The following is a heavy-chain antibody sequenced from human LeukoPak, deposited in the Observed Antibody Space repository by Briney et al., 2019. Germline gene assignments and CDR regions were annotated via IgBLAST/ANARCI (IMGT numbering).Heavy chain of an antibody. D-gene: IGHD3-10*01. V-gene: IGHV3-73*01. J-gene: IGHJ4*02. CDR3: TRQPARESTFDY. CDR2: IRSKANSYAT. CDR1: GFTFSGSA. Sequence: PGGSLRLSCTASGFTFSGSAMHWVRQASGKGLEWVGRIRSKANSYATAYAASVKGRFTISRDDSKNTAYLQMNSLKTEDTAVYYCTRQPARESTFDYWGQGTLVTVSS.